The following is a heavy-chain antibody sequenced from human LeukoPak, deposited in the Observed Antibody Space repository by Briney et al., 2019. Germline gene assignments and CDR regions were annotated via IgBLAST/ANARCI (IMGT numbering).Heavy chain of an antibody. D-gene: IGHD3-9*01. CDR3: AGLRGILTGYQSEEYYFDY. Sequence: SETLSLTCAVYGGSFSGYYWSWIRQPPGKGLEWIGEINHSGSTNYNPSLKSRVTISVDTSKNQFSLKLSSVTAADTAVYYCAGLRGILTGYQSEEYYFDYWGQGTLVTVSS. CDR1: GGSFSGYY. V-gene: IGHV4-34*01. CDR2: INHSGST. J-gene: IGHJ4*02.